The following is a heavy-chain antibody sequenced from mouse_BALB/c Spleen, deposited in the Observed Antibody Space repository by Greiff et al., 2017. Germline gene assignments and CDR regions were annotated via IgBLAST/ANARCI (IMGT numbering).Heavy chain of an antibody. CDR2: ISSGGSYT. Sequence: EVQLQESGGDLVKPGGSLKLSCAASGFTFSSYGMSWVRQTPDKRLEWVATISSGGSYTYYPDSVKGRFTISRDNAKNTLYLQMSSLKSEDTAMYYCARYDYDYAMDYWGQGTSVTVSS. CDR3: ARYDYDYAMDY. J-gene: IGHJ4*01. D-gene: IGHD2-4*01. V-gene: IGHV5-6*01. CDR1: GFTFSSYG.